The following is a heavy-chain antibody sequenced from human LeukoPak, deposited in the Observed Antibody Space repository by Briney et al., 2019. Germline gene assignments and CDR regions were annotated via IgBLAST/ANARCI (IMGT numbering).Heavy chain of an antibody. CDR3: ASRRGDCSSTSCHPHVGWFDP. CDR1: GGSISSGSYY. CDR2: IYYSGST. Sequence: PSETLSLTCTVSGGSISSGSYYWGWIRQPPGKGLEWIGSIYYSGSTYYNPSLKSRVTISVDTSKNQFSLKLSSVTAADTAVYYCASRRGDCSSTSCHPHVGWFDPWGQGTLVSVSS. D-gene: IGHD2-2*01. J-gene: IGHJ5*02. V-gene: IGHV4-39*01.